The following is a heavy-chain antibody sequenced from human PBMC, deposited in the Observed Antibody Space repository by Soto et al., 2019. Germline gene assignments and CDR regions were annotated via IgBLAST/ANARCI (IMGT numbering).Heavy chain of an antibody. D-gene: IGHD2-15*01. V-gene: IGHV1-3*01. J-gene: IGHJ5*02. CDR3: ARGIATGQLDP. CDR2: THPDNGNT. Sequence: QVQLVQSGAEVKKPWPSVKISCKASGYTFTRYTMNWVRQAPGQRLEWMGWTHPDNGNTKSSQKCQDRVIITRETSASTAYMDLSSLRSEDTAVYYCARGIATGQLDPWGQGTLVTVSS. CDR1: GYTFTRYT.